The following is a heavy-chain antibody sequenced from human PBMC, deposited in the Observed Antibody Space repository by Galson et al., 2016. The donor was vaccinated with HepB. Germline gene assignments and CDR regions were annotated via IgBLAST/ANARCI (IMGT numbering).Heavy chain of an antibody. CDR1: GLTFSKFA. CDR3: AKDGECNDGGCYRRFAFDV. CDR2: VSDGGDAT. V-gene: IGHV3-23*01. D-gene: IGHD2-15*01. Sequence: SLRLSCAASGLTFSKFAMSWVRQAPGKGLEWVSSVSDGGDATYYADSVKGRFSISRDNSKNTMYLQMYSLRAEDTAMYYCAKDGECNDGGCYRRFAFDVWGHGTTVTVSS. J-gene: IGHJ3*01.